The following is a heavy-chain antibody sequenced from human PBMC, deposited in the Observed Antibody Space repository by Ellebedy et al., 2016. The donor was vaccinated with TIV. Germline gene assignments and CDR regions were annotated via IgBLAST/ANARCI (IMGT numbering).Heavy chain of an antibody. J-gene: IGHJ4*02. CDR3: AVAEIYMGSFFDS. CDR1: GDSASNYY. V-gene: IGHV4-59*02. Sequence: MPSETLSLTCSVSGDSASNYYWSWLRQPPGKGLEWIGYVFNTGSTDYNPSLKSRVTISLDTSKNQFSLKLTSVTAADTAVYYCAVAEIYMGSFFDSWGQGALVTVSS. D-gene: IGHD3-10*01. CDR2: VFNTGST.